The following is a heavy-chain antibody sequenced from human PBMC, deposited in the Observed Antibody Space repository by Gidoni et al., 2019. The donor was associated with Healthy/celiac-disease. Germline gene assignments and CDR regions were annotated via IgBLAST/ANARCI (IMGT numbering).Heavy chain of an antibody. D-gene: IGHD3-22*01. J-gene: IGHJ3*02. Sequence: EVQLVESGGGLVKPGGSLRISCAASGFTFSSYSMNWVRQAPGKGLEWVSSISSSSSYIYYADSVKGRFTISRDNAKNSLYLQMNSLRAEDTAVYYCARVDSSGYYYHDAFDIWGQGTMVTVSS. CDR3: ARVDSSGYYYHDAFDI. CDR1: GFTFSSYS. CDR2: ISSSSSYI. V-gene: IGHV3-21*01.